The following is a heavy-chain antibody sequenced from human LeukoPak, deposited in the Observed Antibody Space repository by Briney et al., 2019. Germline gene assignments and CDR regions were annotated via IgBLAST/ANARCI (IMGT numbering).Heavy chain of an antibody. Sequence: GGSLRLSCAASGFTFSNAWMSWVRQAPGKGLEWVGRIKSKTDGGTTDYAAPVKGRFTISRDDSKNTLYLQMNSLKTEDTAVYYCTTSSKVLAARPDGYYYYYYMDVWGKGTTVTVSS. J-gene: IGHJ6*03. CDR3: TTSSKVLAARPDGYYYYYYMDV. D-gene: IGHD6-6*01. V-gene: IGHV3-15*01. CDR1: GFTFSNAW. CDR2: IKSKTDGGTT.